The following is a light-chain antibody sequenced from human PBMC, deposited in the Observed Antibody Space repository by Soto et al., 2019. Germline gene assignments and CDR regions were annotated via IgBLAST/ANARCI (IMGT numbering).Light chain of an antibody. CDR3: CSYAGSSYV. Sequence: QSVLTQPASVSGSIGQSITISCTGTSSDVGSYNLVSWYQQHTGTAPKLMIYEGTKRPSGASNRFSGSKSGNTASLTISVLQAEDEVDYYCCSYAGSSYVFGPGTKVTVL. CDR2: EGT. V-gene: IGLV2-23*01. CDR1: SSDVGSYNL. J-gene: IGLJ1*01.